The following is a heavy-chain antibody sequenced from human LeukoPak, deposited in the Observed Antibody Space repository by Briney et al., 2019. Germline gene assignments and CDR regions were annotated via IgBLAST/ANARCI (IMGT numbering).Heavy chain of an antibody. V-gene: IGHV6-1*01. Sequence: SQTLSLTCVISGDSVSSNSAAWNWIRQSPSRGLEWLGRTYYRSKWYDDYALSVRSRIIIHSDTSKNQFSLRLNSVTPEDTALYYCARDRGYYDGSGYTAYYYYGLDVWGQGTTVTVSS. CDR2: TYYRSKWYD. D-gene: IGHD3-22*01. CDR3: ARDRGYYDGSGYTAYYYYGLDV. CDR1: GDSVSSNSAA. J-gene: IGHJ6*02.